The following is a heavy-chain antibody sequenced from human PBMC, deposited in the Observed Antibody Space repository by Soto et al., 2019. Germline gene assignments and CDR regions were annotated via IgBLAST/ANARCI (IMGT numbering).Heavy chain of an antibody. CDR1: GYSISSGYY. J-gene: IGHJ3*01. D-gene: IGHD6-6*01. CDR3: ARYCIAARPTCPMV. V-gene: IGHV4-38-2*01. Sequence: PSETLSLTCAVSGYSISSGYYWGWIRQPPGKGLEWIGSIYHSGSTYYNPSLKSRVTISVDTSKNQFSLKLSSVTAADTAVYYCARYCIAARPTCPMVWGQGTMVTVSS. CDR2: IYHSGST.